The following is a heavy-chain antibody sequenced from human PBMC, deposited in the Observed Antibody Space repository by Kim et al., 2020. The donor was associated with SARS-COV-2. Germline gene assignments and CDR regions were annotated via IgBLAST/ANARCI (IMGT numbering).Heavy chain of an antibody. J-gene: IGHJ5*02. D-gene: IGHD6-13*01. CDR3: ARRSSSWYSDWFDP. CDR1: GGSISSGSYY. V-gene: IGHV4-39*01. Sequence: SETLSLTCTVSGGSISSGSYYWGWIRQPPGKGLEWIGSIYYSGSTYYNPSLKSRVTISVDTSKNQFSLKLSSVTAADTAVYYCARRSSSWYSDWFDPWGQGTLVTVSS. CDR2: IYYSGST.